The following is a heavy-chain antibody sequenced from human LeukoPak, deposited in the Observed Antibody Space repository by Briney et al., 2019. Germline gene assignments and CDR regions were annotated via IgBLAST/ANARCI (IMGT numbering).Heavy chain of an antibody. CDR1: GGSIRSGDYY. CDR3: ARGDCSSTSCRYFDY. Sequence: SETLSLTCTVSGGSIRSGDYYWSWIRQPPGKGLEWIGYIFYSGSTYYNPSLKSRVTISVDTSKNQFSLKLSSVTAADTAVYYCARGDCSSTSCRYFDYWGQGTLVTVSS. CDR2: IFYSGST. V-gene: IGHV4-30-4*01. J-gene: IGHJ4*02. D-gene: IGHD2-2*01.